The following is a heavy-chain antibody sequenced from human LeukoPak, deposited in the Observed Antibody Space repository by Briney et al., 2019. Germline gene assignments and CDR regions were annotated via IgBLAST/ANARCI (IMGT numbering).Heavy chain of an antibody. D-gene: IGHD6-6*01. V-gene: IGHV7-4-1*02. Sequence: GASVKVSCKASGYTFTSYAMNWVRQAPGQGLEWMGWINTNTGNPTYAQGFTGRFVFSLDTSVSTAYLQISSLKAEDTAVYYCARGSWSAARHISPTAGWFDPWGQGTLVTVSS. CDR1: GYTFTSYA. CDR3: ARGSWSAARHISPTAGWFDP. CDR2: INTNTGNP. J-gene: IGHJ5*02.